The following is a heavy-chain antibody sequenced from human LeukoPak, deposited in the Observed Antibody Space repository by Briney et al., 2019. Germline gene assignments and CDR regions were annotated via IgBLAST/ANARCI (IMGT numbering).Heavy chain of an antibody. J-gene: IGHJ4*02. CDR2: ISSRSSYI. Sequence: GGSLRLSCAASGFTFSNAWMSWVRQAPGKGLEWVSSISSRSSYIYYADSVKGRFTISRDNAKNSLYLQMNSLRVEDTAVYYCASTSSSWYRGDYWGQGTLVTVSS. V-gene: IGHV3-21*01. CDR3: ASTSSSWYRGDY. D-gene: IGHD6-13*01. CDR1: GFTFSNAW.